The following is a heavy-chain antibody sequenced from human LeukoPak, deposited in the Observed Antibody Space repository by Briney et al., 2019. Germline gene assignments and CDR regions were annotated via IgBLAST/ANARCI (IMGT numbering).Heavy chain of an antibody. J-gene: IGHJ3*02. CDR1: GGSISSYY. Sequence: SETLSLTCTVSGGSISSYYWSWIRQPAGKGLEWIGRIYTSGSTNYNPSLKSRVTMSVDTSKNQFSLKLSSVTAADTAVYYCARVSSSRLVDAFDIWGQGTMVTVSS. CDR3: ARVSSSRLVDAFDI. D-gene: IGHD6-13*01. V-gene: IGHV4-4*07. CDR2: IYTSGST.